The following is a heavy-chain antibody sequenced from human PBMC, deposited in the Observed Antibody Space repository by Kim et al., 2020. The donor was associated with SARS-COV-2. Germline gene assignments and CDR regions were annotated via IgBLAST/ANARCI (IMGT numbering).Heavy chain of an antibody. CDR3: ARSLDSSLDMGV. CDR2: ISSSSSYI. CDR1: GFTFSSYS. J-gene: IGHJ6*02. Sequence: GGSLRLSCAASGFTFSSYSMNWVRQAPGKGLEWVSSISSSSSYIYYADSVKGRFTISRDNAKNSLYLQMNSLRAEDTAVYYCARSLDSSLDMGVWGQGTTVTVSS. V-gene: IGHV3-21*01. D-gene: IGHD3-22*01.